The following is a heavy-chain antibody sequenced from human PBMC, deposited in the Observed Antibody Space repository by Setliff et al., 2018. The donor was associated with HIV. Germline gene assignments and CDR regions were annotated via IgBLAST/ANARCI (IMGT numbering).Heavy chain of an antibody. V-gene: IGHV4-61*02. J-gene: IGHJ3*02. CDR1: GDSISSGGYY. CDR2: IYTSGNT. CDR3: TRQSPVAGSGAFDI. Sequence: SETLSLTCTVSGDSISSGGYYWSWIRQPAGQGLGWIGRIYTSGNTNYNPSTNYTPSLKSLITISLETSRNQFSLRVTSVTASDTAVYYCTRQSPVAGSGAFDIWGQGTMVTVSS. D-gene: IGHD6-19*01.